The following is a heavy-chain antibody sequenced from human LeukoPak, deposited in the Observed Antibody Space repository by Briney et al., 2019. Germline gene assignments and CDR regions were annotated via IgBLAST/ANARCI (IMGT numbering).Heavy chain of an antibody. V-gene: IGHV1-46*01. CDR3: ARGRDPYYYDSSGYYSPQFDY. J-gene: IGHJ4*02. D-gene: IGHD3-22*01. Sequence: ASVKVSFKASGYTLTSYYMHWVRQAPGQGLEWMGIINPSGGSTSYAQKFQGRVTMTRDMSTSTVYMELSSLRSEDTAVYYCARGRDPYYYDSSGYYSPQFDYWGQGTLVTVSS. CDR1: GYTLTSYY. CDR2: INPSGGST.